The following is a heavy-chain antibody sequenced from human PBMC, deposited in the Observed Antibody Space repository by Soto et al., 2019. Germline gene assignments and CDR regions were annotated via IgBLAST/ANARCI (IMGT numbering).Heavy chain of an antibody. CDR2: IYWDDDK. J-gene: IGHJ4*02. Sequence: SGPTLVNPTQTLTLTCTFSGFSLSTTGVGVGWIRQPPGKAPEWLALIYWDDDKRYRSSLRSRLTITKDTSKNQVVLTMTKVASVDTARYYCVRGIAVLYSGKYFDYWGQGTPVTVSS. D-gene: IGHD4-4*01. V-gene: IGHV2-5*02. CDR1: GFSLSTTGVG. CDR3: VRGIAVLYSGKYFDY.